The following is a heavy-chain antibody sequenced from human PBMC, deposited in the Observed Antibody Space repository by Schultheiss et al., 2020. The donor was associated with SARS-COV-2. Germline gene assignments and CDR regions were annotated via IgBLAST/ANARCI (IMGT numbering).Heavy chain of an antibody. Sequence: ASVKVSCKASGYTFTSYDINWVRQATGQGLEWMGWISAYNGNTNYAQKLQGRVTMTTDTSTSTAYMELRCLRSDDTAVYYCTRAEGSDDPFDPWGQGTLVTVSS. V-gene: IGHV1-18*01. J-gene: IGHJ5*02. D-gene: IGHD1-1*01. CDR3: TRAEGSDDPFDP. CDR2: ISAYNGNT. CDR1: GYTFTSYD.